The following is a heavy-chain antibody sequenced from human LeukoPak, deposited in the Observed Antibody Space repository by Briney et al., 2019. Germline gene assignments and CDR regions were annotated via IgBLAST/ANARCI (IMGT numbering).Heavy chain of an antibody. Sequence: PGGSLRLSCTASGFTFSSYWMTWVRQAPGKGLEWVANIKQDGSEKYYVDSVKGRFTISRDNAKNSLYLQMNSLKTEDTAVYYCTRGRRATHDYWGQGTLVTVSS. CDR3: TRGRRATHDY. D-gene: IGHD1-26*01. V-gene: IGHV3-7*03. CDR2: IKQDGSEK. J-gene: IGHJ4*02. CDR1: GFTFSSYW.